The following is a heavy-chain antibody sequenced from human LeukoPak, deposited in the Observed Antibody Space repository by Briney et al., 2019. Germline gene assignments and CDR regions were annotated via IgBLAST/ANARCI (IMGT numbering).Heavy chain of an antibody. D-gene: IGHD1-26*01. CDR2: IYTSGST. CDR1: GGSISSGSYY. V-gene: IGHV4-61*02. Sequence: SETLSLTCTVSGGSISSGSYYWSWIRQPAGKGLEWIGRIYTSGSTIYNPSLKSRVTISVDTSKNQFSLKLSSVTAADAAVYYCACSEWELPLRDYWGQGTLVTVSS. CDR3: ACSEWELPLRDY. J-gene: IGHJ4*02.